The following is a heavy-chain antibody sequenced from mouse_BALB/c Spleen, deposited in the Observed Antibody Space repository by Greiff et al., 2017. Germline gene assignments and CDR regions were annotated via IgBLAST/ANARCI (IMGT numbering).Heavy chain of an antibody. CDR1: GFSLTSYG. CDR2: IWGDGST. Sequence: VQLQQSGPGLVQPSQSLSITCTVSGFSLTSYGVHWVRQSPGKGLEWLGVIWGDGSTNYHSALISRLSISKDNSKSQVFLKLNSLQTDDTATYYCASMITTGYAMDYWGQGTSVTVSS. D-gene: IGHD2-4*01. V-gene: IGHV2-3*01. CDR3: ASMITTGYAMDY. J-gene: IGHJ4*01.